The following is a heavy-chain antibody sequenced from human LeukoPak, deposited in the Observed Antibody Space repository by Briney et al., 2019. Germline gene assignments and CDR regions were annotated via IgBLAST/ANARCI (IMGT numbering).Heavy chain of an antibody. CDR3: ARGIAAANYYYYYYMDV. V-gene: IGHV1-69*06. CDR2: IIPIFGTA. CDR1: GGTFSNYA. Sequence: SVKVSCKASGGTFSNYAISWVRQAPGQGLEWMGGIIPIFGTANYAQKFQGRVTITADKSTSTAYMELSSLRSEDTAVYYCARGIAAANYYYYYYMDVWGKGTTVTVSS. D-gene: IGHD6-13*01. J-gene: IGHJ6*03.